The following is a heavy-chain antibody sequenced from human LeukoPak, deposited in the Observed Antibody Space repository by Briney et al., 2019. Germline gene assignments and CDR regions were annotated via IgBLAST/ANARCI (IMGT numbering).Heavy chain of an antibody. CDR1: GFTFSSYG. CDR3: AKDGAGYSSGWYLDY. J-gene: IGHJ4*02. CDR2: IRYDGNKK. V-gene: IGHV3-30*02. D-gene: IGHD6-19*01. Sequence: GGALRLSCAASGFTFSSYGMHWVRQAPGKGLEWVAFIRYDGNKKYHADSVKGRFTISRDNSKNTLYLQMNSLRAEDTALYYCAKDGAGYSSGWYLDYWGQGILVTVSS.